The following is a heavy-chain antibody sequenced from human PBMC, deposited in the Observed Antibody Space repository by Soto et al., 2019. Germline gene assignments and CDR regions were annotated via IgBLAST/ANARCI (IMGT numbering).Heavy chain of an antibody. Sequence: LSLTCTVSGGPIRSTTYYWSWIRQHPGQGLEWYAYIYYTGSTYYNPSLKSRVTMSVDTPKKQFSLNLSSVTAADTAVYYCARVYDSTGYPAAGGAFDIWGQGTKVTVSS. CDR2: IYYTGST. CDR3: ARVYDSTGYPAAGGAFDI. J-gene: IGHJ3*02. CDR1: GGPIRSTTYY. D-gene: IGHD3-22*01. V-gene: IGHV4-31*03.